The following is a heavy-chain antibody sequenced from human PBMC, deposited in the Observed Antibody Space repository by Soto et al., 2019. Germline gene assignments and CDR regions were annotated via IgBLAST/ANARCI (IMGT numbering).Heavy chain of an antibody. J-gene: IGHJ4*02. CDR1: GFTFDDYA. V-gene: IGHV3-9*01. CDR3: AKGASTTVFAFNDY. D-gene: IGHD4-17*01. Sequence: EVQLVESGGGLVQPGRSLRLSCAASGFTFDDYAMHWVRQCPGKGLEWVSSISWNSGNLGYADSVKGRFTISRDNAKNSLYLQMNSLRGEDTALYYCAKGASTTVFAFNDYWGQGTLVTVSS. CDR2: ISWNSGNL.